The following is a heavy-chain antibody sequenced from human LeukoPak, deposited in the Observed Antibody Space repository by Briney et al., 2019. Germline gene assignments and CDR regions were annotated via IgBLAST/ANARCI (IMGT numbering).Heavy chain of an antibody. CDR3: ARRRRDDYVWGSYPPTTFDY. CDR2: INHSGST. D-gene: IGHD3-16*01. Sequence: SETLSLTCAVYGGSFSDYYWSWIRQPPGKGLEWIGEINHSGSTNYNPSLKSRVTISVDTSKNQFSLKLSSVTAADTAVYYCARRRRDDYVWGSYPPTTFDYWGQGTLVTVSS. CDR1: GGSFSDYY. J-gene: IGHJ4*02. V-gene: IGHV4-34*01.